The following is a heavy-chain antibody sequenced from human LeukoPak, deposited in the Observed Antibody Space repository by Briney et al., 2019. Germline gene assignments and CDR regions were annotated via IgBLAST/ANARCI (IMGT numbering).Heavy chain of an antibody. CDR2: VNHSGST. Sequence: SETLSLTCAVYGGSFSGYYWSWIGQPPGQGREWIGEVNHSGSTNYNPSLKSRVTISVDTSKNQFSLKLSSVTAADTAVYFSARYRRRSLRFLEWLKGGYFDYWGQGTLVTVSS. D-gene: IGHD3-3*01. CDR3: ARYRRRSLRFLEWLKGGYFDY. CDR1: GGSFSGYY. J-gene: IGHJ4*02. V-gene: IGHV4-34*01.